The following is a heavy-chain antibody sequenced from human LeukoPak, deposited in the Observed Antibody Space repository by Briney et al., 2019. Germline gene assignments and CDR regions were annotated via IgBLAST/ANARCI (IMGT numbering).Heavy chain of an antibody. D-gene: IGHD2-2*01. CDR3: ARLEDIVVVPAALDWFDP. J-gene: IGHJ5*02. CDR2: IYYSGST. CDR1: GYSISSGYY. Sequence: PSETLSLTCAVSGYSISSGYYWGWIRQPPGKGLEWIGSIYYSGSTYYYPSLKSRVTISVDTSKNQFSLKLNSVTAADTAVYYCARLEDIVVVPAALDWFDPWGQGTLVTVSS. V-gene: IGHV4-38-2*01.